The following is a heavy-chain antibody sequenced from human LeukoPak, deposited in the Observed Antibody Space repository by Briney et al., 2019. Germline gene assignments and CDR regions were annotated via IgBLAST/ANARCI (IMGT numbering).Heavy chain of an antibody. Sequence: SETLSLTCTVSGGSISSYYWSWIRQPPGKGLEWIGYISYTGNANYNPSLRSRVTISVGASKNQFSLKLSSVTAADTAVYYRATPPNPYTSGPLDYWGQGTLVTVSS. J-gene: IGHJ4*02. CDR1: GGSISSYY. D-gene: IGHD3-22*01. CDR2: ISYTGNA. V-gene: IGHV4-59*12. CDR3: ATPPNPYTSGPLDY.